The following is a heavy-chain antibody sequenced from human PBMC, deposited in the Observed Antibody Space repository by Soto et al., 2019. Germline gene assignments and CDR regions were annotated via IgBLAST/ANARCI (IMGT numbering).Heavy chain of an antibody. CDR2: MYWDDDK. J-gene: IGHJ4*02. CDR3: AHRVLRTVFGLVTTNAIYFDF. CDR1: GFSLTTSGVG. V-gene: IGHV2-5*02. D-gene: IGHD3-3*01. Sequence: QITLNESGPTQVKPRQTLTLTCTFSGFSLTTSGVGVGWIRQSPGKAPEWLALMYWDDDKRYSPTLKSRLTITKDTSKNRVVLTMADLDHADTPTYYCAHRVLRTVFGLVTTNAIYFDFCGQGTPV.